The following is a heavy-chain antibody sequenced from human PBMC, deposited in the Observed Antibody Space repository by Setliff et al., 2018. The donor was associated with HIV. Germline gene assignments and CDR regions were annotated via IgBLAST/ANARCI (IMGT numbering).Heavy chain of an antibody. CDR2: ISGSGGGT. J-gene: IGHJ4*02. D-gene: IGHD3-10*02. Sequence: GGSLRLSCAASGFTFSTYPMSWVRQAPGKGLEWVSGISGSGGGTYYAESVKGRFTISRDNSKNTLYLQMNSLRAEDTAVYYCARVFGPFDYWGQGTLVTVSS. V-gene: IGHV3-23*01. CDR1: GFTFSTYP. CDR3: ARVFGPFDY.